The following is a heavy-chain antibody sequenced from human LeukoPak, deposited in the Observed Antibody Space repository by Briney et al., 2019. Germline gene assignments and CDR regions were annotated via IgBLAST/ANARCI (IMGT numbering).Heavy chain of an antibody. CDR1: GGSINGFY. CDR3: ARYDSSDQYYDY. Sequence: SETLSLTCIVSGGSINGFYWSWIWQPPGKGLEWIGYIYYRGTTKYNPSPKSRVIISVDTSKNQFSLKLSSVTAADTAVYYCARYDSSDQYYDYWGQGTLVTVSA. D-gene: IGHD3-22*01. V-gene: IGHV4-59*01. CDR2: IYYRGTT. J-gene: IGHJ4*02.